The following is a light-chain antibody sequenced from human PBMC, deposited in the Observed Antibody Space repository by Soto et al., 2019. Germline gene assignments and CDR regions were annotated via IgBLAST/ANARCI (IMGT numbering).Light chain of an antibody. CDR2: DVS. CDR3: CSYAGSYNFPIYV. V-gene: IGLV2-11*01. CDR1: SSDVGGYNY. J-gene: IGLJ1*01. Sequence: QAALTQPRSVSGSPGQSVTISCTGTSSDVGGYNYVSWYQQHPGKAPKLMIYDVSKRPSGVPDRFSGSKSGNTASLTISGLQAEDEADYYGCSYAGSYNFPIYVFGNGTKVTVX.